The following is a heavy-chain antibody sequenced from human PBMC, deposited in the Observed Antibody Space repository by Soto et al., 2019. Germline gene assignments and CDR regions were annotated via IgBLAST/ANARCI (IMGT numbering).Heavy chain of an antibody. V-gene: IGHV3-11*01. J-gene: IGHJ4*02. Sequence: QVQLVESGGGLVEPGGSLRLSCAASGFRFSDHYMTWIRQAPGKGPEWVSKISGGGTTMYYADSVKGRFTVSRDNAKNSLYLQMNSLRAEDTAVYYCAGDPYYYGSAFWGQGTLVTVSS. D-gene: IGHD3-10*01. CDR2: ISGGGTTM. CDR3: AGDPYYYGSAF. CDR1: GFRFSDHY.